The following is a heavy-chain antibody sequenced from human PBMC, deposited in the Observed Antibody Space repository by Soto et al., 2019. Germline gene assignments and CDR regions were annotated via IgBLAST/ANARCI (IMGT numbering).Heavy chain of an antibody. CDR1: EFTLSNYA. CDR3: ARAPSPRGNWFDP. CDR2: ISYDGSTK. J-gene: IGHJ5*02. V-gene: IGHV3-30-3*01. D-gene: IGHD3-10*01. Sequence: QVQLVESGGGVVQPGRSLRLSCAASEFTLSNYAVNWVRQAPGKGLEWVAVISYDGSTKYYADSVKGRFTISRDNAKNTVSVQMNTLSADDTAVYYCARAPSPRGNWFDPWGQGTLVIVSS.